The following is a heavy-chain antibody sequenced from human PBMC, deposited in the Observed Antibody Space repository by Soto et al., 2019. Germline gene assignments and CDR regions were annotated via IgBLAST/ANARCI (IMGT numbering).Heavy chain of an antibody. J-gene: IGHJ4*02. CDR2: IYPSVSS. CDR3: AREKVGTTFFDT. CDR1: GFAISRGYY. D-gene: IGHD2-21*02. Sequence: SETLSLTCSVSGFAISRGYYWSWVRQPPGKGLEWIGSIYPSVSSYHNPSLATRLGLSIDASKNQFTLNLTSVTAADTALYFCAREKVGTTFFDTWGQGIQVTVSS. V-gene: IGHV4-38-2*02.